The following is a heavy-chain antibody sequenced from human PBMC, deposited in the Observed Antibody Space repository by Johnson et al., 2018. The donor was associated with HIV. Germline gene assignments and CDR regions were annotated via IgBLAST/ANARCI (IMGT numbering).Heavy chain of an antibody. Sequence: QVQLVESGGGVVQPGRSLRLSCAASGFTFSSYGMHWVRQAPGKGLEWVAVIWYDGSNKYYADSVKGRFTISRDNSNNTLYLQMNSLRAEDTAVYYCAKPSTESAFDIWGQGTMVTVSS. CDR1: GFTFSSYG. CDR3: AKPSTESAFDI. J-gene: IGHJ3*02. V-gene: IGHV3-33*06. CDR2: IWYDGSNK. D-gene: IGHD1-1*01.